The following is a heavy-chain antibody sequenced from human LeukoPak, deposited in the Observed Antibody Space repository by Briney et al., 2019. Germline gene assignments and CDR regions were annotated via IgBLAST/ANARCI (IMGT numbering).Heavy chain of an antibody. V-gene: IGHV3-48*01. CDR3: ARTYSSSWYGAFDI. J-gene: IGHJ3*02. D-gene: IGHD6-13*01. CDR2: ISSSSSTI. CDR1: GFTFSSYS. Sequence: GGSLRLSCAASGFTFSSYSMNWVRQAPGKGLEWVSYISSSSSTIYYADSVEGRFTISRDNAKNSLYLQMNSLRAEDTAVYYCARTYSSSWYGAFDIWGQGTMVTVSS.